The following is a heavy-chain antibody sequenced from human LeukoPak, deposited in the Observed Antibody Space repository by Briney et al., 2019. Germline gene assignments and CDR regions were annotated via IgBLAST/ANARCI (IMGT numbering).Heavy chain of an antibody. V-gene: IGHV3-48*01. J-gene: IGHJ4*02. D-gene: IGHD5-12*01. CDR2: INGHSDAI. Sequence: PGGSLRLSCAASGFTFDTYSMNWVRQAPGKGREWVSYINGHSDAIYYADSAKGRSTISRQNAKNSLYLQMNSLRAEDTAVYYCARDLPSGSSIDYWGQGTLVTVSS. CDR3: ARDLPSGSSIDY. CDR1: GFTFDTYS.